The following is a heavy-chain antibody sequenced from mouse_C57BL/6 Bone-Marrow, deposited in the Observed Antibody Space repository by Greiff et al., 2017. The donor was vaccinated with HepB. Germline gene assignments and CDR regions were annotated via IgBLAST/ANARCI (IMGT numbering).Heavy chain of an antibody. Sequence: QVQLQQSGPGLVAPSQSLSITCTVSGFSLTSYAISWVRQPPGKGLEWLGVIWTGGGTNYNSALKSRLSINKDNSKSQVFLKMNSLQTGDTASDYCAREVPITTVVASYCYFDVWGAGTTVTVSS. CDR3: AREVPITTVVASYCYFDV. CDR1: GFSLTSYA. D-gene: IGHD1-1*01. J-gene: IGHJ1*01. CDR2: IWTGGGT. V-gene: IGHV2-9-1*01.